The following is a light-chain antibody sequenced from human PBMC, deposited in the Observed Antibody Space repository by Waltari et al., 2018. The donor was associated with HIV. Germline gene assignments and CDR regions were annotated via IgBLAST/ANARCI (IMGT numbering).Light chain of an antibody. CDR3: MQATQLPLT. Sequence: DIVRTRTQLAPPVTLGQPAAISCRFRQSLVSSDGNTYLGWLQQRPGQPPRLLIYKISIRFSGVPDSFSGSGAGTDSTLKISRVEAEDVGVYYCMQATQLPLTFGGGTKVEIK. CDR1: QSLVSSDGNTY. J-gene: IGKJ4*01. V-gene: IGKV2-24*01. CDR2: KIS.